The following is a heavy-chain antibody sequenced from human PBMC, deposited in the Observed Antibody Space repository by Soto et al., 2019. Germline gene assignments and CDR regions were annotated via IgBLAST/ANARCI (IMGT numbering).Heavy chain of an antibody. V-gene: IGHV4-30-4*01. CDR2: IYYSGST. J-gene: IGHJ5*02. CDR3: ARWEITMVRGVRRRIDP. CDR1: GGSISSGDYY. D-gene: IGHD3-10*01. Sequence: SETLSLTCTVSGGSISSGDYYWSWIRQPPGKGLEWIGYIYYSGSTYYNPSLKSRVTISVDTSKNQFSLKLSSVTAADTAVYYCARWEITMVRGVRRRIDPWGQGNLVTVSS.